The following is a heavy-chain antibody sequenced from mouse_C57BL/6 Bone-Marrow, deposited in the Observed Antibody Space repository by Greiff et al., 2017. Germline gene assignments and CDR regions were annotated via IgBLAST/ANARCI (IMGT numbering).Heavy chain of an antibody. CDR2: IHPNSGST. D-gene: IGHD1-1*01. J-gene: IGHJ2*01. V-gene: IGHV1-64*01. Sequence: QVQLQQPGAELVKPGASVKLSCKASGYTFTSYWMHWVKQRPGQGLEWIGMIHPNSGSTNYNEKFKSKATLTVDKSSSTAYMQLSSLTSEDSAVYYDARSGYGSSWNFDYWGQGTTLTVSS. CDR3: ARSGYGSSWNFDY. CDR1: GYTFTSYW.